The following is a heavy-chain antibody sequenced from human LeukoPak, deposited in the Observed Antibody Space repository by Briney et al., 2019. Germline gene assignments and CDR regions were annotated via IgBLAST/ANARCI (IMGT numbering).Heavy chain of an antibody. V-gene: IGHV1-2*02. CDR1: GSTFTGYY. J-gene: IGHJ3*02. Sequence: ASVKVSCKASGSTFTGYYMHWVRHAPGQGLEWMGWINPNSGGTNYAQKFQGRVTMTRDTSISTAYMELSRLRSDDTAVYYCARVREDYGDYPLEGAFDIWGQGTMVTVSS. CDR2: INPNSGGT. D-gene: IGHD4-17*01. CDR3: ARVREDYGDYPLEGAFDI.